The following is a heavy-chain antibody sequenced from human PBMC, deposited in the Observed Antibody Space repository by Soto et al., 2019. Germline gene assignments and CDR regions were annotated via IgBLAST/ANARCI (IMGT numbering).Heavy chain of an antibody. CDR2: TPGSGGSS. J-gene: IGHJ4*02. D-gene: IGHD6-19*01. Sequence: PGGSLRLSCAASGFTFKSYAMNWVRQAPGKGLEWVASTPGSGGSSYYADSVKGRFTISRDNSKSTLYLDLNSLKAEDTAMYYCARGGSTGWFYFDFWGQGTQVTVSS. V-gene: IGHV3-23*01. CDR1: GFTFKSYA. CDR3: ARGGSTGWFYFDF.